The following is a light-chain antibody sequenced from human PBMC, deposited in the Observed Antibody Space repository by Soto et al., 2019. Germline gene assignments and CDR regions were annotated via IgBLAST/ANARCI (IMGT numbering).Light chain of an antibody. J-gene: IGLJ3*02. CDR1: SSNIGAGYD. V-gene: IGLV1-40*01. Sequence: QAVVTQPPSVSGAPGQRVTISCTGSSSNIGAGYDVHWYQQLPGTAPKLLIYGNSNRPSGVPDRFSGSKSGTSASLAITGLQAEDEADYYCATRDNSLSRWVFGGGTKLTVL. CDR2: GNS. CDR3: ATRDNSLSRWV.